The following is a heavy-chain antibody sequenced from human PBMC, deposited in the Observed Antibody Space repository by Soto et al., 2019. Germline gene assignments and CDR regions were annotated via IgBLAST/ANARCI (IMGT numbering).Heavy chain of an antibody. CDR3: ARGRYDILTGYYIYYFDY. V-gene: IGHV1-2*04. CDR2: INPNSGGT. Sequence: ASVKVSCKASGYTFTGYYMHWVRQAPGQGLEWMGWINPNSGGTNYAQKFQGWVTMTRDTSISTAYMELSRLRSDDTAVYYCARGRYDILTGYYIYYFDYWGQGTLVTVSS. CDR1: GYTFTGYY. D-gene: IGHD3-9*01. J-gene: IGHJ4*02.